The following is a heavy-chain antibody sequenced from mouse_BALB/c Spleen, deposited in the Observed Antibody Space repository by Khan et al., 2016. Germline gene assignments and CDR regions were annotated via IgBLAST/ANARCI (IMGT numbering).Heavy chain of an antibody. CDR3: ARNYGSPPYYFDY. CDR2: IYPGNVNT. J-gene: IGHJ2*01. CDR1: GYTFTSYY. Sequence: QVQLQQSGPELVKPGASVRISCKASGYTFTSYYIHWVKQRPGQGLEWIGWIYPGNVNTKYNEKFKGKATLTADKSSSTAYMQLSSLTSEDSAVYFCARNYGSPPYYFDYWGQGTTLTVSS. V-gene: IGHV1S56*01. D-gene: IGHD1-1*01.